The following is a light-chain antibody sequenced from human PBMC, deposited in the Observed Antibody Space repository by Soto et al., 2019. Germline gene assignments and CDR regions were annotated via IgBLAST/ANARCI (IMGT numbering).Light chain of an antibody. CDR2: DAS. CDR1: QIGNTNY. J-gene: IGKJ5*01. Sequence: EMVLTQSPGTLSLSPGERATLHCRASQIGNTNYLAWYQQRPGQPPRLLIYDASNRATGIPARFSGSGSGTDFTLTISSLEPEDFAVYYCQQRSNWITFGQGTRLEIK. CDR3: QQRSNWIT. V-gene: IGKV3-11*01.